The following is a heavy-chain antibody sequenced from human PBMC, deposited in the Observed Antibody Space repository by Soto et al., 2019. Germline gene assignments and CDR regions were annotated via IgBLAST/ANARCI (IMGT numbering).Heavy chain of an antibody. CDR3: AGGEINYVWYFDL. V-gene: IGHV4-59*01. CDR1: GGSISGYY. Sequence: QVQLQESGPGLVKPSETLSLTCAVSGGSISGYYWFWIRQSPGKGLEWLGYIAYSGTTTYNPSLKSRVTVSLDTSKNHFSLKLSSVTAADTAVYYCAGGEINYVWYFDLWGRGTLVTVSS. D-gene: IGHD1-7*01. CDR2: IAYSGTT. J-gene: IGHJ2*01.